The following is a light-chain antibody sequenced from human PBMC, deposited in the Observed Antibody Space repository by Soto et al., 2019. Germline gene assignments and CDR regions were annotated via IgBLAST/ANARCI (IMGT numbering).Light chain of an antibody. J-gene: IGKJ2*01. CDR1: QSVTSSY. CDR3: QHYGSSPPYT. CDR2: DAS. V-gene: IGKV3-20*01. Sequence: EIVLTQSPGTLSLSPGERATLSCRASQSVTSSYLAWYQQKPGQAPRLLIYDASSRATGIRDRFSGSGSGTDFTLTISRLEPEDFAVYYCQHYGSSPPYTFGQGTKLEIK.